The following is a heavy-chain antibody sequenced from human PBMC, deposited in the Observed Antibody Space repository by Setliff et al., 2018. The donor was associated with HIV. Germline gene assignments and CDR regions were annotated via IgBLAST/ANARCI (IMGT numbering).Heavy chain of an antibody. V-gene: IGHV4-39*01. CDR2: VSQSGST. CDR3: ARVPVPGANWFDP. Sequence: SETLSLTCSVSGVSINRTDHYWGWIRQSPGKSLEWIGSVSQSGSTYYNPSLKSRITISVDRSENLFSLKLISVTAADQGVYYCARVPVPGANWFDPWGLGTLVTVS. J-gene: IGHJ5*02. CDR1: GVSINRTDHY.